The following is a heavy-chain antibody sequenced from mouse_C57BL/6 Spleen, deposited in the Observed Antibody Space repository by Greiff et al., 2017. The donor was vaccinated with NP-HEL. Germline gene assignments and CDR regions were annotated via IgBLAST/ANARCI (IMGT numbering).Heavy chain of an antibody. CDR3: ARSDDYYAMDY. CDR2: IYPRSGNT. V-gene: IGHV1-81*01. J-gene: IGHJ4*01. Sequence: VKLMESGAELARPGASVKLSCKASGYTFTSYGISWVKQRTGQGLEWIGEIYPRSGNTYYNEKFKGKATLTADKSSSTAYMELRSLTSEDSAVYFCARSDDYYAMDYWGQGTSVTVSS. CDR1: GYTFTSYG.